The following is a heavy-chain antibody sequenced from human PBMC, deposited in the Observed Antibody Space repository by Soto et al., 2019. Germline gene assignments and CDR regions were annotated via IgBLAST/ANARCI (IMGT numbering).Heavy chain of an antibody. J-gene: IGHJ3*01. CDR1: GFTFSDYY. Sequence: GGSLRLSCAASGFTFSDYYMTWIRQAPGKGLEWVSYISSSGSSIYYADSVKGRFTISRDNANNSLYLQMNSLRPEDTAVYYCVRAKSAGEFWGQGTMVTVSS. CDR3: VRAKSAGEF. CDR2: ISSSGSSI. D-gene: IGHD6-13*01. V-gene: IGHV3-11*01.